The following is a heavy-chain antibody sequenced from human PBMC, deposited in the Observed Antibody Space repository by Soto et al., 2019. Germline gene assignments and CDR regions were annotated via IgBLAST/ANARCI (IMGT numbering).Heavy chain of an antibody. CDR3: ARKDDSEIFDI. CDR1: GLFVTANY. Sequence: EVQLVESGGGLIQPGGYLRLICAASGLFVTANYMTWVRQAPGKGLEWLSIIYRGGGTYYAVSLKGRAIISRDGSRNMVFLQMNSLTAEDAGVYYCARKDDSEIFDIWGRGTVVNVSS. J-gene: IGHJ3*02. D-gene: IGHD2-15*01. V-gene: IGHV3-53*01. CDR2: IYRGGGT.